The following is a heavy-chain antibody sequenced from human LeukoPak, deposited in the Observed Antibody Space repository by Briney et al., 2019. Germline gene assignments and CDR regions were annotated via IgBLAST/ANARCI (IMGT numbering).Heavy chain of an antibody. CDR3: ARDLATIFGVVTDAQGYFDY. CDR2: ISSSSSYI. D-gene: IGHD3-3*01. CDR1: GFTFSSYS. Sequence: GGSLRLSCAASGFTFSSYSMNWVRQAPGKGLEWVSSISSSSSYIYYADLVKGRFTISRDNAKNSLYLQMNSLRAEDTAVYYCARDLATIFGVVTDAQGYFDYWGQGTLVTVSS. V-gene: IGHV3-21*04. J-gene: IGHJ4*02.